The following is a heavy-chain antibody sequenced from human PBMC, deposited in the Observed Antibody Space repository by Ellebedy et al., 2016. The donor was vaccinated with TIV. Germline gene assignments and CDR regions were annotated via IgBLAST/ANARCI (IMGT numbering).Heavy chain of an antibody. J-gene: IGHJ4*02. Sequence: AASVKVSCKASGYIFTTSYISWVRQAPGQGLEWMGWIIAYNGKTNYAQNLQGGVTMTTDTSTSTAYMELKSLRADDTAVYYCARVDELLKTYSTLDYWGQGTLVTVSS. CDR3: ARVDELLKTYSTLDY. CDR1: GYIFTTSY. D-gene: IGHD2-8*01. CDR2: IIAYNGKT. V-gene: IGHV1-18*04.